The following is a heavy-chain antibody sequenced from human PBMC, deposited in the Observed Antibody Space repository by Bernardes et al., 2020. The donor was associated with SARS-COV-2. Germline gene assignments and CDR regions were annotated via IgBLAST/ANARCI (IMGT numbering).Heavy chain of an antibody. CDR2: ISSSSSYI. CDR1: GFTFSSYS. V-gene: IGHV3-21*01. CDR3: ARDVNYYYMDV. D-gene: IGHD3-10*01. Sequence: GGSLRLSCAASGFTFSSYSMNWVRQAPGKGLEWVSSISSSSSYIYYADSVKGRFTISRDNAKNTLYLQMNSLRAEDTAVYYCARDVNYYYMDVWGKGTTVTVSS. J-gene: IGHJ6*03.